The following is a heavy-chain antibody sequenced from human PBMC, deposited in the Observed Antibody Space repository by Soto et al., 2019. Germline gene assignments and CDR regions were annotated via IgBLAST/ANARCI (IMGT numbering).Heavy chain of an antibody. D-gene: IGHD3-10*01. J-gene: IGHJ5*02. V-gene: IGHV4-34*01. CDR3: ARHSYYYGSTYGCWLDP. Sequence: PSETLSLTCAVDGGSCSGYGWSWIRQPPGKGLEWIGEINHSGSTNYNPSLKSRVTISVDTSKNQFSLKLSSVTAADTAVYYCARHSYYYGSTYGCWLDPWGQGTLVTVSS. CDR2: INHSGST. CDR1: GGSCSGYG.